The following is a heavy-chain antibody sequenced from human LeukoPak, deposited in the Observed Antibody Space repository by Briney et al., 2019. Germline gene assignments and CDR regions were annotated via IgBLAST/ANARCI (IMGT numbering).Heavy chain of an antibody. V-gene: IGHV4-59*01. Sequence: PSETLSLTCTVSGVSISSYYWSWIRQPPGKGLEWIGYIYYSGSTNYNPSLRSRVTISVDTSKNQFSLKLSSVTAADTAVYYCARADGYYYGMDVWGRGTTVIVSS. CDR3: ARADGYYYGMDV. CDR1: GVSISSYY. J-gene: IGHJ6*02. CDR2: IYYSGST. D-gene: IGHD5-24*01.